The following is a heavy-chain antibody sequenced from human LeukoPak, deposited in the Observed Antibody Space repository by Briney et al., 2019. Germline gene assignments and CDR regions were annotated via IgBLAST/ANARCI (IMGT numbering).Heavy chain of an antibody. CDR3: ARATSGYADY. CDR1: GFTFSSNG. Sequence: QAGGSLRLSCAASGFTFSSNGMHWVRQAPGEGLEGVALIWYDGSNKYYSDSVRGRFTVSRDNSKNTLYLQMDSLRAEDTAVYYCARATSGYADYWGQGTLVTVSS. CDR2: IWYDGSNK. J-gene: IGHJ4*02. D-gene: IGHD5-12*01. V-gene: IGHV3-33*01.